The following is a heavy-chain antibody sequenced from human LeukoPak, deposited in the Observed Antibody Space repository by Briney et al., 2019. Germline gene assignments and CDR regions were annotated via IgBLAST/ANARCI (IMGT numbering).Heavy chain of an antibody. J-gene: IGHJ4*02. CDR3: AREDSSGFDY. V-gene: IGHV3-21*01. Sequence: PGGSLRLSCAASGFTFSSYSMNWVRQAPGKGLEWVSCISSSGSYKYYADSVKGRFTISRDNAKNSLYLQMNTLRAEDTAVYYCAREDSSGFDYWGQGTLVTVSS. CDR2: ISSSGSYK. D-gene: IGHD6-19*01. CDR1: GFTFSSYS.